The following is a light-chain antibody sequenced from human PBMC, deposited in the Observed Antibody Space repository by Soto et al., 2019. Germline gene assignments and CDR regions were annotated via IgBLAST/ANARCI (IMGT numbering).Light chain of an antibody. CDR1: QSVSSY. V-gene: IGKV3-11*01. J-gene: IGKJ4*01. Sequence: EIVLTQSPATLSLSPGERATLSCRASQSVSSYLAWYQQKPGQAPRLLLFDASNRATGIPARFSGSGSGTDFTLTINSLEPEDYAVYYCQQRSSWLTFGGGTKVDIK. CDR3: QQRSSWLT. CDR2: DAS.